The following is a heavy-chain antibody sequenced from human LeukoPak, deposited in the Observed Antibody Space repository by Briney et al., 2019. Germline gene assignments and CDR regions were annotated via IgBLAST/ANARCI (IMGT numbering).Heavy chain of an antibody. D-gene: IGHD4-17*01. CDR2: ISSSSSYI. CDR1: GFTFSRYN. V-gene: IGHV3-21*01. Sequence: GGSLRLSCAASGFTFSRYNMNWVRQAPGKGLEWVSSISSSSSYIYYADSVKGRFTISRDNAKNSLYLQMNSLRAEDTAVYYCARVHLNTVTTRHFDYWGQGTLVTVSS. CDR3: ARVHLNTVTTRHFDY. J-gene: IGHJ4*02.